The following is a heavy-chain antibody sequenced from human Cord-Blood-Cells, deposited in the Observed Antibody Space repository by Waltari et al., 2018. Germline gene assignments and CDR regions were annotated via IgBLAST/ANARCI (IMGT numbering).Heavy chain of an antibody. CDR2: IVVGSGNT. J-gene: IGHJ4*02. Sequence: QMQLVQSGPEVKKPGTSVKVSCKASGFTFTSSAVQWVRQARGQRLEWIGWIVVGSGNTNYAQKVQERVTITRDMSTSTAYMGLSSLRSEDTAVYYCAATPNYDILTGYYNYFDYWGQGTLVTVSS. V-gene: IGHV1-58*01. D-gene: IGHD3-9*01. CDR3: AATPNYDILTGYYNYFDY. CDR1: GFTFTSSA.